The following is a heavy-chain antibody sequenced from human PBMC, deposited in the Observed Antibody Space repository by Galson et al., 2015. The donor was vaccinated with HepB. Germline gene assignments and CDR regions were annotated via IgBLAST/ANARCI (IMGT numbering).Heavy chain of an antibody. D-gene: IGHD4-23*01. CDR3: ARVRYGGNIGDFDY. CDR1: GYTFTSYA. Sequence: SVKVSCKASGYTFTSYAMHWVRQAPGQRLEWMGWINAGNGNTKYSQKFQGRVTITRDTSASTAYMELSSLRSEDTAVYYCARVRYGGNIGDFDYWGQGTLVTVSP. V-gene: IGHV1-3*01. CDR2: INAGNGNT. J-gene: IGHJ4*02.